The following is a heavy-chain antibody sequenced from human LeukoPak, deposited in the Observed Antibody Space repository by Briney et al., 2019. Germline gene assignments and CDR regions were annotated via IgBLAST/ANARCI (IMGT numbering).Heavy chain of an antibody. V-gene: IGHV3-23*01. CDR1: GFTFGSYA. J-gene: IGHJ4*02. CDR3: AKGYYFDILSGYSSLDS. CDR2: ISGSGNST. D-gene: IGHD3-9*01. Sequence: GGSLRLSCAASGFTFGSYAMSWVRQAPGKGLEWVSAISGSGNSTYYADSVKGRFTISRDDSKNTLYLQMNSLRAEDTATYYCAKGYYFDILSGYSSLDSWGQGTLVTVSS.